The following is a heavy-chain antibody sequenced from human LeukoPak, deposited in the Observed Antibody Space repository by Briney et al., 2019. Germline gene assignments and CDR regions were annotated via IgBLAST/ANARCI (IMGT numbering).Heavy chain of an antibody. CDR3: ARHLDY. CDR2: INHSGST. J-gene: IGHJ4*02. V-gene: IGHV4-39*01. Sequence: SETLSLTCTVSGGSISSSSYYWGWIRQPPGKGLEWIGEINHSGSTNYNPSLKSRVTISVDTSKNQFSLKLSSVTAADTAVYYCARHLDYWGQGTLVTVSS. CDR1: GGSISSSSYY.